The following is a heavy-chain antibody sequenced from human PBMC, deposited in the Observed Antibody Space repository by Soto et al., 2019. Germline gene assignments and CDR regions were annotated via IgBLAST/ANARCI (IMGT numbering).Heavy chain of an antibody. J-gene: IGHJ4*02. V-gene: IGHV4-59*08. Sequence: SETLSLTCTVSGGSISGYYWSWIRKPPGKGLEWIGYIHYSATTNYNPSLKSRVTISLDTSKNQFSLKLSSVTVADTAVYYCARVVYSETDFWGQGTLVTVSS. CDR2: IHYSATT. CDR1: GGSISGYY. D-gene: IGHD4-4*01. CDR3: ARVVYSETDF.